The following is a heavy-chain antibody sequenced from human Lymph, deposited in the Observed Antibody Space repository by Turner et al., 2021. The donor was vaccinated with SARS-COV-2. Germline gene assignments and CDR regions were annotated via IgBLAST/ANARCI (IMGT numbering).Heavy chain of an antibody. Sequence: QVPLVESGGGVVQPGRSLRLSCAASGFTFSNSGMHWVRQAPGKGLEWVAVIWYDGSNKYYADSVKGRFTSSRDNSKNKLYLKRNSLRAEDTAGYYCARDLPLYGTNSDEYFQHWGQGTLVTVSS. CDR2: IWYDGSNK. J-gene: IGHJ1*01. D-gene: IGHD2-8*01. CDR3: ARDLPLYGTNSDEYFQH. V-gene: IGHV3-33*01. CDR1: GFTFSNSG.